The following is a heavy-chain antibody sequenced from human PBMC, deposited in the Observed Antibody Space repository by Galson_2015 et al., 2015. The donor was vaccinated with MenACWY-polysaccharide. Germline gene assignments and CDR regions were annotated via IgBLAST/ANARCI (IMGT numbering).Heavy chain of an antibody. J-gene: IGHJ4*02. CDR2: SKYDGETI. V-gene: IGHV3-15*01. Sequence: SKYDGETIDYAAPVKGRFTISRDDSKNTLYLQMNSLKAEDTAVYYCATDPDYEIDYWGQGTLVTVSS. CDR3: ATDPDYEIDY. D-gene: IGHD4-17*01.